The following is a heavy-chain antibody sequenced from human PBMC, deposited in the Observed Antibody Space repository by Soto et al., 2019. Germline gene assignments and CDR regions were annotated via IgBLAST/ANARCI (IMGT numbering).Heavy chain of an antibody. V-gene: IGHV3-23*01. D-gene: IGHD2-8*01. CDR3: VRVYRSYSTGVWYYNYMDV. CDR1: GFTLSSFA. CDR2: ISGSGGST. Sequence: EVQLLESGGGLVQPGGSLRLSCAASGFTLSSFAMGWVRQAPGKGLEWVSGISGSGGSTYYADSVKGRFSISRDNSKNTLTLQMNSLRAEDTAVYSCVRVYRSYSTGVWYYNYMDVWGKGTTVTVSS. J-gene: IGHJ6*03.